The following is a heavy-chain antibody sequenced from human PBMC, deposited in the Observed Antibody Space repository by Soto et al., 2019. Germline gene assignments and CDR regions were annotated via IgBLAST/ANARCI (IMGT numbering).Heavy chain of an antibody. V-gene: IGHV4-30-2*01. J-gene: IGHJ6*02. CDR2: IYHSGST. D-gene: IGHD1-26*01. CDR1: GGSISSGGYS. CDR3: AKVSGSYYYGMDV. Sequence: SETLSLTCAVSGGSISSGGYSWNWIRQPPGKGLEWIGYIYHSGSTNYNPSLKSRVTISVDKSKNQFSLKLSSVTAADTAVYYCAKVSGSYYYGMDVWGQGTTVTVSS.